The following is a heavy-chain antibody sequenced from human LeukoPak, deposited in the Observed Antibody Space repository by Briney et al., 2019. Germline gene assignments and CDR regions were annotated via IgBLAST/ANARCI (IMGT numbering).Heavy chain of an antibody. CDR2: ISRSGNYI. J-gene: IGHJ4*02. V-gene: IGHV3-21*01. CDR1: GFTFSSYT. D-gene: IGHD3-3*02. CDR3: ARDHLHFWSGYYVQGY. Sequence: PGGSLRLSCADSGFTFSSYTMNWVRQAPGKGLEWVSSISRSGNYIYYADSVEGRFTISRDNAKNSLYLQMNSLRAEDTAVYYCARDHLHFWSGYYVQGYWGQGTLVTVSS.